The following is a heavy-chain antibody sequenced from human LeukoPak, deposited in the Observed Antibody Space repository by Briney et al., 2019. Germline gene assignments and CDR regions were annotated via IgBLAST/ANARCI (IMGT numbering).Heavy chain of an antibody. CDR1: GFTFSSYG. J-gene: IGHJ4*02. CDR3: ARGPPYYYGSGSYYSFDY. D-gene: IGHD3-10*01. V-gene: IGHV3-33*01. Sequence: GGSLRLSCAASGFTFSSYGMHWVRQAPGKGLEWVAVIWHDGSNKYYADSVKGRFTISRDNSKNTLYLQMNSLRAEDTAVYYCARGPPYYYGSGSYYSFDYWGQGTLVTVSS. CDR2: IWHDGSNK.